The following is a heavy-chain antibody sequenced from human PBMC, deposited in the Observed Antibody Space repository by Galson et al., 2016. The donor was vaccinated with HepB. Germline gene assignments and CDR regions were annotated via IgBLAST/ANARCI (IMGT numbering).Heavy chain of an antibody. Sequence: SLRLSCAASGFTFSGFSMTWVRQAPGKGLEWVSSISDSGDRTYYADSVKGQFTISRDNSKNTLYLQMNSLRAEDTAVYYCAKLSVGTLFHPWGQGTLVTVS. CDR1: GFTFSGFS. J-gene: IGHJ5*02. D-gene: IGHD4-23*01. V-gene: IGHV3-23*01. CDR3: AKLSVGTLFHP. CDR2: ISDSGDRT.